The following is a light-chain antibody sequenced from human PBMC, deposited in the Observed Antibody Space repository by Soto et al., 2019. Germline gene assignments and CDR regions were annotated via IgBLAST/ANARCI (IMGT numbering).Light chain of an antibody. CDR2: DTS. Sequence: MVLPESTGALNLSPADSATLSCRASQNIRNNLAWYQQKPGQAPRLLFSDTSTRATTVPARFNGSGSGTEFSLAISKLRSEDFAVYSGHQYNNWPLTFGGGTKVAI. V-gene: IGKV3-15*01. J-gene: IGKJ4*01. CDR3: HQYNNWPLT. CDR1: QNIRNN.